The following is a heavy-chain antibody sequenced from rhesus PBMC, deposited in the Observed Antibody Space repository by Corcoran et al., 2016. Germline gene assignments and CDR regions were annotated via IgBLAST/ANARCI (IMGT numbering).Heavy chain of an antibody. CDR2: LTYSGRT. D-gene: IGHD4-23*01. CDR3: ARDTAWSSNFLDY. CDR1: GGSISSGYYY. J-gene: IGHJ4*01. Sequence: QVQLQESGPGLVKPSETLSLTCAVSGGSISSGYYYWSWIRHPPGKGLECIGYLTYSGRTSYNPTRKSRVTISRDPSKNQFSLKLSSVTAADTAVYYCARDTAWSSNFLDYWGQGVLVTVSS. V-gene: IGHV4-122*02.